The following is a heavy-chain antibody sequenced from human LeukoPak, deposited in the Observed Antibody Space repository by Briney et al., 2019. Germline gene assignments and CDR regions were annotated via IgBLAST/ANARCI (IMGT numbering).Heavy chain of an antibody. CDR1: GGSISSYY. V-gene: IGHV4-59*08. CDR3: ARRTGIGVAAAFDY. CDR2: IYYSGST. D-gene: IGHD6-19*01. Sequence: KPSETLSLTCSVSGGSISSYYWSWIRQPPGKGLEWIGYIYYSGSTNYNPSLKSRLTISVDTSKNQFSLKLYSVTAADTAVYYCARRTGIGVAAAFDYWGQGTLATVSS. J-gene: IGHJ4*02.